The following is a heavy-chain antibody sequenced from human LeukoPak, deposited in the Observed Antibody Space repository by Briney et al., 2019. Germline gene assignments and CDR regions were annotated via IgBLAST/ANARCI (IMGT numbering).Heavy chain of an antibody. Sequence: PSETLSLTCTVSGGSISSYYWSWIRQPPGKGLEWIGYIYYSGSTNYNPSLKSRVAISVDTSKNQFSLKLSSVTAADTAVYYCARLSGYSYGPQAAYYYYYGMDVWGQGTTVTVSS. CDR2: IYYSGST. D-gene: IGHD5-18*01. V-gene: IGHV4-59*08. CDR3: ARLSGYSYGPQAAYYYYYGMDV. J-gene: IGHJ6*02. CDR1: GGSISSYY.